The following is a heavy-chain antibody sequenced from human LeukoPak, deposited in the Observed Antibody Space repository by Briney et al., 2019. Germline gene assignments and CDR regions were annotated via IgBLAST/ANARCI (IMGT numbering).Heavy chain of an antibody. D-gene: IGHD2-15*01. CDR1: GFTFSNYA. V-gene: IGHV3-23*01. CDR2: VTGSGGDT. J-gene: IGHJ5*01. CDR3: ARGTLEHCSGASCYPLDS. Sequence: TGGSLRLSCAASGFTFSNYAMSWVRQTPGKGQECVSVVTGSGGDTHYTGSVNGRFTISRENSKNTLYLHMNSLRAQDTAVYYCARGTLEHCSGASCYPLDSWGQGTLVTVSS.